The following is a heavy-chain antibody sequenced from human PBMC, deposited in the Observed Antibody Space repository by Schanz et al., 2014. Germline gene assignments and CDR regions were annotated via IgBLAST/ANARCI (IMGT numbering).Heavy chain of an antibody. CDR3: AKSLESCPGGRCSRGYFDY. V-gene: IGHV3-48*01. Sequence: VQLVESGGGVVQPGRSLRLSCAASGFMFSSYGMHWVRQAPGKGLEWVSYISGSSRTIYYADSMKGRFTVSRDNAENALYLQMSSLRAEDTAVYYCAKSLESCPGGRCSRGYFDYWGQGTLVTVSS. J-gene: IGHJ4*02. CDR2: ISGSSRTI. D-gene: IGHD2-8*02. CDR1: GFMFSSYG.